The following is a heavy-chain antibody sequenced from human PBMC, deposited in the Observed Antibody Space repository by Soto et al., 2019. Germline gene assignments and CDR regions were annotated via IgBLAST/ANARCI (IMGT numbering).Heavy chain of an antibody. CDR2: INANNGNT. J-gene: IGHJ4*02. CDR1: GYTFTSYG. D-gene: IGHD7-27*01. CDR3: ARDLNLGLGDY. Sequence: QAQLVQSGAEVKKPGASVKVSCKASGYTFTSYGLSWVRQAPGQGLEWMGWINANNGNTKYAQKLQGRVTMTTDTSTTTAYMELRSLRSDDTAVYYCARDLNLGLGDYWGQGTLVTVSS. V-gene: IGHV1-18*01.